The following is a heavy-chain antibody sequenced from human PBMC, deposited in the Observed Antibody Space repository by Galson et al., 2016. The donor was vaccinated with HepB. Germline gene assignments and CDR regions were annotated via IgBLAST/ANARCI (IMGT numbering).Heavy chain of an antibody. CDR1: GGSISSGGYY. Sequence: TQSLTCTVSGGSISSGGYYWSWIRQHPEKGLEWIGYIYHSGSTYYNPSLKSRVSISVDTSKNQFSLRLSSVTAADTAVYYCARDRSSGSGNFGYWGQGTLVTVSS. CDR2: IYHSGST. V-gene: IGHV4-31*03. J-gene: IGHJ4*02. CDR3: ARDRSSGSGNFGY. D-gene: IGHD3-10*01.